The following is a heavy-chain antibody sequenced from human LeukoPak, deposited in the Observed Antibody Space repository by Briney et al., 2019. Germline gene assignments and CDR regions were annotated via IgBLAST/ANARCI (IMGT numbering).Heavy chain of an antibody. CDR1: GGSISSSSYY. D-gene: IGHD1-26*01. CDR2: IYYSGST. V-gene: IGHV4-39*01. Sequence: SETLPLTCTVSGGSISSSSYYWGWIRQPPGKGLEWIGSIYYSGSTYYNPSLKSRVTISVDTSKNQFSLKLSSVTAADTAVYYCARWEDGGYWGQGTLVTVSS. CDR3: ARWEDGGY. J-gene: IGHJ4*02.